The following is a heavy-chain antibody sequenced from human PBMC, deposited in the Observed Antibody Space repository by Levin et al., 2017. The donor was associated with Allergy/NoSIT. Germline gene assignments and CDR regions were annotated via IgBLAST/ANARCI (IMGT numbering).Heavy chain of an antibody. Sequence: AGGSLRLSCAASGFTFSSPWLTWVRQAPGKGLEWVGRIKSKTDRGTTDYAAPVKGRFTISRDDSKNTLYLQMNSLKTEDTAVYYCTATLGYWGQGTLVTVSS. D-gene: IGHD7-27*01. CDR1: GFTFSSPW. CDR2: IKSKTDRGTT. J-gene: IGHJ4*02. CDR3: TATLGY. V-gene: IGHV3-15*01.